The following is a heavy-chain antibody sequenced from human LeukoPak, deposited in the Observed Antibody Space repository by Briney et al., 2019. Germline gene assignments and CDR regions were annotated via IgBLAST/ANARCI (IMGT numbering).Heavy chain of an antibody. D-gene: IGHD6-6*01. CDR2: IRSKANSYAT. CDR3: AKDIRAARLFDY. J-gene: IGHJ4*02. Sequence: GGSLRLACAASGFTFSGSAMHWVRQASGKGLEWVGRIRSKANSYATAYAASVKGRFTISRDDSKNTAYLQMNSLRTEDTALYYCAKDIRAARLFDYWGQGTLVTVSS. V-gene: IGHV3-73*01. CDR1: GFTFSGSA.